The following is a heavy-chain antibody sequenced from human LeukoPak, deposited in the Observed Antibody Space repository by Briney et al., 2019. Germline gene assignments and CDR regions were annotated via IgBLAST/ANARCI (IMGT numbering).Heavy chain of an antibody. V-gene: IGHV3-33*01. CDR3: ARDHHYYDSSGRNALGY. D-gene: IGHD3-22*01. Sequence: PGGSLRLSCAASGFTFSSYGMHWVRQAPGKGLEWVAVIWYEGTNKYYADSVKGRFTISRDNSKNTLYLQMNSPRAEDTVVYYCARDHHYYDSSGRNALGYWGQGTLVTVSS. J-gene: IGHJ4*02. CDR1: GFTFSSYG. CDR2: IWYEGTNK.